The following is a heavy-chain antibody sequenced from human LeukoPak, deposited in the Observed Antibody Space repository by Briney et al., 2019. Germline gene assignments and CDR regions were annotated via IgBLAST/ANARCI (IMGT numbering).Heavy chain of an antibody. V-gene: IGHV3-20*04. CDR1: GFTFDAFG. CDR3: ASGSGSGYYLLHFDY. CDR2: INWNGGST. Sequence: GGSLRLSCAASGFTFDAFGMSWVRQAPGKGMEWVAGINWNGGSTGYADSVKGRFTISRDNAKNSLYLQMNSLRAEDTALYSCASGSGSGYYLLHFDYWGQGTLVTVSP. D-gene: IGHD3-22*01. J-gene: IGHJ4*02.